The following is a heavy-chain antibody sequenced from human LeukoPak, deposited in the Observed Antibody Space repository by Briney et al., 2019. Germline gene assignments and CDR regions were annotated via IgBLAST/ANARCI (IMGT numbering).Heavy chain of an antibody. CDR3: ARDFPAPDYYYGLDV. J-gene: IGHJ6*02. Sequence: ASVKVSCKASGYTFTDYYMHWVRQAPGQGLEWMGWINPNNGDTSCAQKFRGWVTMTRDTSISTAYMELSRLTSDDTAVYYCARDFPAPDYYYGLDVWGQGTTVTVSS. V-gene: IGHV1-2*04. CDR1: GYTFTDYY. CDR2: INPNNGDT.